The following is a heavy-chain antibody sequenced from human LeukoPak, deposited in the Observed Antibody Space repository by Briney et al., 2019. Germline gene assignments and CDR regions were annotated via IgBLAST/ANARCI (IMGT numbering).Heavy chain of an antibody. Sequence: SETLSLTCTVSGGSISSYYWSWIRQPPGKALEWIGNIFYSGSTYYNPSLKSRVAMSVDTSKNQFSLKLGSVTAADTAVYYCARDSYLYSSAWSLDYWGQGTLVTVSS. J-gene: IGHJ4*02. CDR1: GGSISSYY. CDR3: ARDSYLYSSAWSLDY. V-gene: IGHV4-59*12. CDR2: IFYSGST. D-gene: IGHD6-19*01.